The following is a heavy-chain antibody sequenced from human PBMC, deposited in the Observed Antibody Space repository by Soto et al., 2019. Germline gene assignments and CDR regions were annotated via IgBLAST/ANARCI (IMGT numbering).Heavy chain of an antibody. V-gene: IGHV3-74*03. D-gene: IGHD6-13*01. CDR2: INSDGSST. Sequence: PGGSLRLSCAASGFTFSSYWIHWVRQAPGKGLVWVSHINSDGSSTTYVDSVKGRFTISRDNAKNTLYLQVNSLRAEDTAVYCCARDLPGTGIDYWGRGTLVTVSS. CDR1: GFTFSSYW. CDR3: ARDLPGTGIDY. J-gene: IGHJ4*02.